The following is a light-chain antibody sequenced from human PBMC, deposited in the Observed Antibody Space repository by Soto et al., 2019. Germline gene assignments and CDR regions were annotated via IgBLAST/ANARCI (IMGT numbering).Light chain of an antibody. V-gene: IGKV1-5*01. CDR3: QQYNSYSLWT. J-gene: IGKJ1*01. CDR1: YSISSW. Sequence: DIQMTQSPSTLSASVEDRVTITCRAIYSISSWLAWYQQKPGKAPKLLIYDASSLESGVPSRFSGSGSGTEFTLTISSLQPDDFATYYCQQYNSYSLWTFGQGTKVDIK. CDR2: DAS.